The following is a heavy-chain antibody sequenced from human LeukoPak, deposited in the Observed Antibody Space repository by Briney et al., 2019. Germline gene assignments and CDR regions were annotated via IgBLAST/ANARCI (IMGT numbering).Heavy chain of an antibody. D-gene: IGHD3-22*01. CDR3: ARGHAVNSITMIVVVSDAFDI. CDR1: GGTFSSYA. CDR2: ISAYNGNT. V-gene: IGHV1-18*01. J-gene: IGHJ3*02. Sequence: EASVKFSSKASGGTFSSYAISWVRQAPGQGREWMGWISAYNGNTNYSQKLPGRVTITTDAYTSNTHLALRVRRSVDTAVYYCARGHAVNSITMIVVVSDAFDIWGQGTMVTVSS.